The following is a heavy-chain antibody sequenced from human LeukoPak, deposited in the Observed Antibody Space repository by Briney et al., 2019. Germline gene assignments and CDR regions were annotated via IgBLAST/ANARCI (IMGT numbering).Heavy chain of an antibody. V-gene: IGHV4-34*01. J-gene: IGHJ4*02. D-gene: IGHD6-19*01. CDR2: INHSGST. CDR1: GGSFSGYY. Sequence: PSETLSLTCAVYGGSFSGYYWSWIRQPPGKGLEWIGEINHSGSTNYNPSLKSRVTISVDTSKNQFSLKLSSVTAADTAVYYCARDRGSGWHNLDYWGQGTLVTVSS. CDR3: ARDRGSGWHNLDY.